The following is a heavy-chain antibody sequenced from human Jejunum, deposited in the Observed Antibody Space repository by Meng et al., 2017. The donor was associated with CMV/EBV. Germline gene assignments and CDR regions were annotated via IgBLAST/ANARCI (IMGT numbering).Heavy chain of an antibody. J-gene: IGHJ6*02. CDR2: FGGSGGGT. Sequence: SCAASGFTLSDYWMTWVRQAPGKGLVWVSSFGGSGGGTFYADSVKGRFTISRDNSRNTLYLQMNSLRAEDTAVYYCVKGYGMDVWGQGTTVTVSS. CDR1: GFTLSDYW. V-gene: IGHV3-23*01. CDR3: VKGYGMDV.